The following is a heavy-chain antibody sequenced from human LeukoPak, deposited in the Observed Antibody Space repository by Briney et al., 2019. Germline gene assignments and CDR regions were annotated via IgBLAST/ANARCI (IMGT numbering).Heavy chain of an antibody. V-gene: IGHV4-4*07. CDR3: ARRSTGTSSCNYYMDV. D-gene: IGHD1-1*01. CDR2: IYPTGST. J-gene: IGHJ6*03. CDR1: GDSIGYYF. Sequence: PSETLSLTCTVSGDSIGYYFWSWIRQPAGKGLEWIGRIYPTGSTNYSPSLKSRVTISLDKSKNQYFLNLTSVTATDTAVYYCARRSTGTSSCNYYMDVWGKGTTVIVSS.